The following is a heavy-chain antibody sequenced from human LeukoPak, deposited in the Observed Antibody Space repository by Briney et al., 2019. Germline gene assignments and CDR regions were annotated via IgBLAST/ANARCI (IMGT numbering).Heavy chain of an antibody. V-gene: IGHV1-46*01. CDR1: GYTFTSYY. D-gene: IGHD5-12*01. J-gene: IGHJ4*02. CDR3: ARALTCGSLIDY. Sequence: GASVKVSCKASGYTFTSYYIHWVRQAPGQGLEWMGISNPSGGSSNYAQKFQGRVTMTRDTSTSTVYMELSSLRSEDTAVYYCARALTCGSLIDYWGQRTLVTVSS. CDR2: SNPSGGSS.